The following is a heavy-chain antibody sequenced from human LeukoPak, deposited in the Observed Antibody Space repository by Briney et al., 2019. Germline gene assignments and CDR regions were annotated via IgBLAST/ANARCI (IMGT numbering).Heavy chain of an antibody. CDR1: GFTFSSYS. Sequence: GGSLRLSCAASGFTFSSYSMNWVRQAPGKGLEWVSAISGSGGSTYYADSVKGRFTISRDNSKNTLYLQMNSLRAEDTAVYYCAKDPEIPLYYYDSSGYSYWGQGTLVTVSS. V-gene: IGHV3-23*01. CDR2: ISGSGGST. D-gene: IGHD3-22*01. CDR3: AKDPEIPLYYYDSSGYSY. J-gene: IGHJ4*02.